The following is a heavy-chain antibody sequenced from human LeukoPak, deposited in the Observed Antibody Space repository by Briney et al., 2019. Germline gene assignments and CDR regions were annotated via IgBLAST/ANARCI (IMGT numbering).Heavy chain of an antibody. D-gene: IGHD6-13*01. Sequence: ASVKVSCKASGYTFTGYYMHWVRQAPGQGLEWMGWINPNSGGTNYAQKFQGRVTMTRDTSISTAYMELSRLRSDDTAVYYCAREPYNSSWYPLRWSDPWGQGTLVTVSS. CDR1: GYTFTGYY. CDR3: AREPYNSSWYPLRWSDP. J-gene: IGHJ5*02. V-gene: IGHV1-2*02. CDR2: INPNSGGT.